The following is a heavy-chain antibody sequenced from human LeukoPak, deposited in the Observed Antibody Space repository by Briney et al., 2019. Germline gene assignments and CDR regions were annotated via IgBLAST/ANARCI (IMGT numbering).Heavy chain of an antibody. Sequence: GESLKISCKASGYDFSGFWVGWVRQMPGKGLEWMGLIYPGDSDTRYSPSFQGQVTISADKSLTTAYLQWSTLKASDTAIYYCARRGFGESYGASDFWGQGTMVTVSS. CDR2: IYPGDSDT. CDR1: GYDFSGFW. D-gene: IGHD3-10*01. J-gene: IGHJ3*01. V-gene: IGHV5-51*01. CDR3: ARRGFGESYGASDF.